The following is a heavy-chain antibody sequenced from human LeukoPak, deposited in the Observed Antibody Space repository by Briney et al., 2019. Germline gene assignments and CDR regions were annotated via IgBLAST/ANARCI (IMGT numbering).Heavy chain of an antibody. Sequence: GRSLRLSCAASGFTFSSYGMQWVRQAPGKGLEWVAVIWYDVSNKYYADSVKGRFTISRDNSKNTLYLQMNSLRAEDTAVYYCTRERSEAFDYWGQGTLVTVSS. V-gene: IGHV3-33*01. J-gene: IGHJ4*02. CDR1: GFTFSSYG. CDR3: TRERSEAFDY. CDR2: IWYDVSNK.